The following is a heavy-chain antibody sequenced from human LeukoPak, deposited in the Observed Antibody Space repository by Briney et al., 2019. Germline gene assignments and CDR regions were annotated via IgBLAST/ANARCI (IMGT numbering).Heavy chain of an antibody. D-gene: IGHD3-16*02. CDR3: ARSYDYVWGSYRPNWFDP. V-gene: IGHV4-59*01. CDR1: GGSISSYY. J-gene: IGHJ5*02. CDR2: IYYSGST. Sequence: SETLSLTCTVSGGSISSYYWSWIRQPPGKGLEWIGYIYYSGSTNYNPSLTSRVTISVDTSKNQFSLTLSSVTAADTAVYYCARSYDYVWGSYRPNWFDPWGQGTLVTVSS.